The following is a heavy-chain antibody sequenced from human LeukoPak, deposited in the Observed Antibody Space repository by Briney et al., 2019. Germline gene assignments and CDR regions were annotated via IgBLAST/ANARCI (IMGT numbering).Heavy chain of an antibody. D-gene: IGHD5-18*01. V-gene: IGHV1-18*01. CDR1: GYTFTSYG. Sequence: ASVKVSCKASGYTFTSYGISWVRQAPGQGLEWMGWISAYNGNTNYAQKLQGRVTMTTDTSTSTAYMELRSLRSDDTAVYYCARGLLGIQLWLRSEGTNAFDIWGQGTMVTVSS. J-gene: IGHJ3*02. CDR2: ISAYNGNT. CDR3: ARGLLGIQLWLRSEGTNAFDI.